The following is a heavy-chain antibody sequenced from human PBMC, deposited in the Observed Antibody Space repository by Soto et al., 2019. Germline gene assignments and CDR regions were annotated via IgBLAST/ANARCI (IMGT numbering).Heavy chain of an antibody. CDR3: ARVEGSIGVYGMDV. D-gene: IGHD3-3*01. CDR1: GYTFTSYG. V-gene: IGHV1-18*01. Sequence: QVQLVQSGAEVKKPGASVKVSCKASGYTFTSYGISWVRQAPGQGLEWMGWISAYNGNTNYAQKFQGRVTMTTDTATSTAYMELRSLRSADTAVFYCARVEGSIGVYGMDVWGQGTTVTVSS. CDR2: ISAYNGNT. J-gene: IGHJ6*02.